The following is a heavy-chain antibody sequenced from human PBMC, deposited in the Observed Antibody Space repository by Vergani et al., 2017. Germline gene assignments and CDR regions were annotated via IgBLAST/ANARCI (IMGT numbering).Heavy chain of an antibody. J-gene: IGHJ4*02. CDR2: IYTSGST. V-gene: IGHV4-61*02. CDR3: AIRSIAAAGTAKDY. D-gene: IGHD6-13*01. CDR1: GGSISSGSYY. Sequence: QVQLQESGPGLVKPSQTLSLTCTVSGGSISSGSYYWSWIRQPAGKGLEWIGRIYTSGSTNYNPSLKSRVTISVDTSKNQFSLKLSSVTAADTAVYYCAIRSIAAAGTAKDYWGQGTLVTVSS.